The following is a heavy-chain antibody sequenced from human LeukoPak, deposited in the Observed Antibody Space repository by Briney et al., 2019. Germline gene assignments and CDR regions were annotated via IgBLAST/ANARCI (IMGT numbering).Heavy chain of an antibody. V-gene: IGHV3-23*01. CDR3: VKDTVVVVAEFDY. J-gene: IGHJ4*02. CDR1: GFTLGSYA. D-gene: IGHD2-15*01. Sequence: GGSLSLSCAVSGFTLGSYAMAWVRQAPGKGLEWVSSISGSGGSTYYADSVKGRFTISRDNSKNTLYLQMNSLRDEDTAVYFCVKDTVVVVAEFDYWGQGILVTVSS. CDR2: ISGSGGST.